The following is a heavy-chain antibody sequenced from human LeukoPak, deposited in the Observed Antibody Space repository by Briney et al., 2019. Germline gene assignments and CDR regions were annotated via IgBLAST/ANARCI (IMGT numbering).Heavy chain of an antibody. CDR2: IYYSGTT. V-gene: IGHV4-39*07. D-gene: IGHD1-14*01. CDR3: ARGRPYNVGLPPWFDP. Sequence: SETLSLTCTVSGGSISSYYWSWIRQPPGKGLEWIGSIYYSGTTYYNPSLKSRVTISVDTSRNQFSLNLSSMTAADTAVYYCARGRPYNVGLPPWFDPWGQGTLVTVSS. J-gene: IGHJ5*02. CDR1: GGSISSYY.